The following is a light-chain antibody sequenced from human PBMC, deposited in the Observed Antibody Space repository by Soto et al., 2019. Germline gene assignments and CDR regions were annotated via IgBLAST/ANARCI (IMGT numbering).Light chain of an antibody. CDR2: AAS. V-gene: IGKV1-17*01. CDR3: QQYDSYSGT. CDR1: QGIRND. J-gene: IGKJ1*01. Sequence: DIQMPQSPSSLSASVGGRCTITCRASQGIRNDLGWYKQKQGKAPKRMIYAASSLQSGVPSRLRGIGSGTEFTLTISSLQPDEGATDYCQQYDSYSGTFGPGTKVDIK.